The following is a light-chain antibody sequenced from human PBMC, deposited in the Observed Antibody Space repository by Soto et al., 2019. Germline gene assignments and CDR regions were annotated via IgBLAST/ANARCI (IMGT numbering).Light chain of an antibody. V-gene: IGLV1-51*02. CDR1: SSNIGIDF. CDR3: GAWDISLSGGV. J-gene: IGLJ3*02. CDR2: EDN. Sequence: QSVLTQPPSVSAAPGQVVTISCSGSSSNIGIDFVSWYQHLPGTASKLLIYEDNKRPSWIPDRFSGSKSGTLATLVITGLQTGDEADYYCGAWDISLSGGVFGGGTKLTVL.